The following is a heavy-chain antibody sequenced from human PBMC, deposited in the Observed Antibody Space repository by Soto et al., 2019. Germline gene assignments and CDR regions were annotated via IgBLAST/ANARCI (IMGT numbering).Heavy chain of an antibody. CDR2: ISGSGGST. CDR1: GFTFSSYA. D-gene: IGHD1-1*01. CDR3: AKDQEGERDYYYGMDV. J-gene: IGHJ6*02. Sequence: EVQLLESGGGLVQPGGSLRLSCAASGFTFSSYAMSWVRQAPGKGLEWVSAISGSGGSTYYADSVKGRFTISRDNSKNTLYLQMNSLRAEDTAVYYCAKDQEGERDYYYGMDVWGQGTTVTVSS. V-gene: IGHV3-23*01.